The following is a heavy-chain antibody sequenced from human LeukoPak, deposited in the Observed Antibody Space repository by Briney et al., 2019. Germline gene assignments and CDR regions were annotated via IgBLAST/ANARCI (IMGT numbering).Heavy chain of an antibody. CDR2: IYTSGST. J-gene: IGHJ3*02. CDR3: ARDPGYCSSTSCYTKPDAFDI. Sequence: LETLSLTCTVSGGSISSYYWSWIRQPAGKGLEWIGRIYTSGSTNYNPSLKSRVTMSVDTSKNQFSLKLSSVTAADTAVYYCARDPGYCSSTSCYTKPDAFDIWGQGTMVTVSS. CDR1: GGSISSYY. D-gene: IGHD2-2*02. V-gene: IGHV4-4*07.